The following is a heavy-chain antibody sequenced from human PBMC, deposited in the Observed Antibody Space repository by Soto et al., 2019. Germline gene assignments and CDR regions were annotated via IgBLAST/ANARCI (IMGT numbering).Heavy chain of an antibody. J-gene: IGHJ4*02. D-gene: IGHD2-2*01. V-gene: IGHV4-38-2*01. CDR1: GYSISSGYY. CDR3: ARVGIVVVPAANYFDY. CDR2: IYHSGST. Sequence: PSETLSLTCAVSGYSISSGYYWCFIRQPPGKGLEWIGSIYHSGSTYYNPSLKSRVTISVDTSKNQFSLKLSSVTAADTAVYYCARVGIVVVPAANYFDYWGQGTLVTVSS.